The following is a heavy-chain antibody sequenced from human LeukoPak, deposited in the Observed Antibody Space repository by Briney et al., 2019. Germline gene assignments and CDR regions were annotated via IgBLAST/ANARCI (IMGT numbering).Heavy chain of an antibody. CDR2: IHHSGST. D-gene: IGHD6-19*01. CDR1: GGSFSGYY. J-gene: IGHJ3*02. Sequence: KPSETLSLTCAVYGGSFSGYYWSWIRQPPGKGLEWIGEIHHSGSTNYSPSLKSRVTISVDTSKNQFSLKLSSVTAADTAVYYCARFKQWSGRAFDMWGQGTKVTVSS. CDR3: ARFKQWSGRAFDM. V-gene: IGHV4-34*01.